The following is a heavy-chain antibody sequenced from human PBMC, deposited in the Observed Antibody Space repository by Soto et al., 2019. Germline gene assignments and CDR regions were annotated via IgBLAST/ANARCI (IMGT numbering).Heavy chain of an antibody. Sequence: QVQVVQSGAEVKKPGASVKVSCKASGYALTSFALHWVRQVAGQRLEWMGWINAGNDNTEISQKFRGRVTIIRDTSANTVYMELSSLRSEDTALYYCARGDGNFPYFDYWGQGTLVTVSS. J-gene: IGHJ4*02. CDR1: GYALTSFA. CDR3: ARGDGNFPYFDY. D-gene: IGHD1-7*01. CDR2: INAGNDNT. V-gene: IGHV1-3*01.